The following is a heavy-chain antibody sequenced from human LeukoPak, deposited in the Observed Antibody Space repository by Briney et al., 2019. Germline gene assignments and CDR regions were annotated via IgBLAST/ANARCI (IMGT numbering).Heavy chain of an antibody. CDR3: ARPYSNSARGAFDI. Sequence: SETLSLTCTVSGDSISSSTYYWGWIRQPPGEGLERLGSISYSGSTYYNPSLMSRVTISIDTSKNQFSLKLSSVTAADTAVYYCARPYSNSARGAFDIWGQGTMVTVSS. CDR1: GDSISSSTYY. V-gene: IGHV4-39*01. CDR2: ISYSGST. D-gene: IGHD6-6*01. J-gene: IGHJ3*02.